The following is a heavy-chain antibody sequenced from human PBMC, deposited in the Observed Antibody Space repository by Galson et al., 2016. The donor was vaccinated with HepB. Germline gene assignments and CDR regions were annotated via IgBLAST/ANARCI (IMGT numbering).Heavy chain of an antibody. CDR1: GFTFNNYW. CDR3: VRPLGGGWGPLSY. J-gene: IGHJ4*02. V-gene: IGHV3-7*01. D-gene: IGHD6-19*01. CDR2: IKQDGSIK. Sequence: SLRLSCATSGFTFNNYWMNWVRQAPGKGLEWVANIKQDGSIKYYVDSVRGRFTISRDNAKNSLFLQMNTLSAEDTAAYYCVRPLGGGWGPLSYWGQGTLVTVSP.